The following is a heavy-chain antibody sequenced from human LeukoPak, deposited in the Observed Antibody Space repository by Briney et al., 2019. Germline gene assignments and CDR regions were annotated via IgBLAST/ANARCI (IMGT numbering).Heavy chain of an antibody. J-gene: IGHJ4*02. CDR1: GGSISSSSYY. D-gene: IGHD3-10*01. V-gene: IGHV4-39*01. CDR2: IYYSGST. CDR3: AKGRKGLLFVRGVEFDY. Sequence: SETLSLTCTVSGGSISSSSYYWGWIRQPPGKGLEWIGSIYYSGSTYYNPSLKSRVTISVDTSKNQFSLKLSSVTAADTAVYYCAKGRKGLLFVRGVEFDYWGQGTLLTVSS.